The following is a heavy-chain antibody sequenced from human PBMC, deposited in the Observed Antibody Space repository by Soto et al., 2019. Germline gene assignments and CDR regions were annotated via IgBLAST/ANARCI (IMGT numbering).Heavy chain of an antibody. D-gene: IGHD2-2*01. J-gene: IGHJ3*02. CDR2: IIPIFGTA. Sequence: SVTVSCKASGGTFSSYAISWVRQAPGQGLEWMGGIIPIFGTANYAQKFQGRVTITADKSTSTAYMELSSLRSEDTAVYYCARAYCSSTSCYYAFDIWGQGTMVTVSS. CDR1: GGTFSSYA. CDR3: ARAYCSSTSCYYAFDI. V-gene: IGHV1-69*06.